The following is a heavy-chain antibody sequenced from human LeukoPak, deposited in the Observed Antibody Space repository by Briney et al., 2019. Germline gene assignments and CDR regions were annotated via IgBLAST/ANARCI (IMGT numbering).Heavy chain of an antibody. CDR2: IILIFGTA. V-gene: IGHV1-69*06. CDR3: ARDSVSDILTGYPYGMDV. D-gene: IGHD3-9*01. Sequence: GASVKVSCKASGGTFSSYAISWVRQAPGQGLEWMGGIILIFGTANYAQKFQGRVTITADKSTSTAYTELSSLRSEDTAVYYCARDSVSDILTGYPYGMDVXGQGXXXXVXS. CDR1: GGTFSSYA. J-gene: IGHJ6*02.